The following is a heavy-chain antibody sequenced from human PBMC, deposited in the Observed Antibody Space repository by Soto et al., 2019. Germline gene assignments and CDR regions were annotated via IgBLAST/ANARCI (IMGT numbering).Heavy chain of an antibody. CDR1: GGSISSSNW. Sequence: SETLSLTCAVSGGSISSSNWWSWVRQPPGKGLEWIGEIYHSGSTNYNPSLKSRVTMTRDTSISTAYMELSRLRSDDTAVYYCARDGPEQGYYYYGMDVWGQGTTVTVSS. J-gene: IGHJ6*02. CDR3: ARDGPEQGYYYYGMDV. V-gene: IGHV4-4*02. D-gene: IGHD2-2*01. CDR2: IYHSGST.